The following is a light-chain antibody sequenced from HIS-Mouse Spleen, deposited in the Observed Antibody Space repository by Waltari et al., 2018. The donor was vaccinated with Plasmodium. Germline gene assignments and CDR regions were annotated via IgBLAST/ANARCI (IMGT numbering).Light chain of an antibody. J-gene: IGLJ3*02. CDR1: ALPKQY. Sequence: SYELPQPPSLSVSPGHTARITCPGDALPKQYAYWYQQKAGQAPVLVIYEDSNRPSGIPERFSGSSSGTMATLTISGAQVEDEADYYCYSTDSSGNHRVFGGGTKLTVL. V-gene: IGLV3-10*01. CDR2: EDS. CDR3: YSTDSSGNHRV.